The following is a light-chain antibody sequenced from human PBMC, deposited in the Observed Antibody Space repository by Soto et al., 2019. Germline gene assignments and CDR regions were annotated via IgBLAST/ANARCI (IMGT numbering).Light chain of an antibody. Sequence: QSVLTQPPSASGSPGQSVTISCTGTSSDIGAYIYVSWYQQHPGKAPKLMLYEVTKRPSGVPDRFSGSTSGNTASLTVSGLQAEDEADYYCSSYAGSNNVIFGGGTKLTVL. CDR1: SSDIGAYIY. V-gene: IGLV2-8*01. J-gene: IGLJ2*01. CDR2: EVT. CDR3: SSYAGSNNVI.